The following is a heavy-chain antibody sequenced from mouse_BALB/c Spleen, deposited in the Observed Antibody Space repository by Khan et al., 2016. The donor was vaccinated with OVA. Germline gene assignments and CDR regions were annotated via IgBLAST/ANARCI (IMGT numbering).Heavy chain of an antibody. CDR1: GLSLTDYG. CDR3: ARQYDFYAMDY. D-gene: IGHD2-14*01. V-gene: IGHV2-6-5*01. Sequence: VQLKESGPGLVAPSQSLSITCTVSGLSLTDYGVSWIRQPPGKGLEWLGVIWDGGSTYYNSALKSRLSISKANSMSQAFLKVNSLQIDDTAMYYCARQYDFYAMDYWGQGTSVTVSS. J-gene: IGHJ4*01. CDR2: IWDGGST.